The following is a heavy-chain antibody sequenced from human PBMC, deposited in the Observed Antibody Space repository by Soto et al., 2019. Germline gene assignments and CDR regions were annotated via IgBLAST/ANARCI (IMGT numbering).Heavy chain of an antibody. D-gene: IGHD6-13*01. J-gene: IGHJ6*02. CDR3: AADHSSSWYWGYYGMDV. V-gene: IGHV1-58*01. CDR1: AFTFTSSA. CDR2: IVVGSGNT. Sequence: SVKVSCKASAFTFTSSAVQWVRQARGQRLEWIGWIVVGSGNTNYAQKFQERVTITRDMSTSTAYMELSSLRSEDTAVYYCAADHSSSWYWGYYGMDVWGQGTTVTVSS.